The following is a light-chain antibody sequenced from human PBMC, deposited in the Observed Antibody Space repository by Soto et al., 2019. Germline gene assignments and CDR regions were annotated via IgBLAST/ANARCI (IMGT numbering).Light chain of an antibody. V-gene: IGLV1-40*01. J-gene: IGLJ3*02. CDR3: QSYDSSMSGWV. Sequence: QSVLTQPPSVSGAPGQRVTISCTGSSSNIGAGYDVHWYQQLPGTAPKLLIYGNSNRPSGVPDRFSGSKSGTSASLAITGVHDEDEADYYCQSYDSSMSGWVFGGGTKLTVL. CDR2: GNS. CDR1: SSNIGAGYD.